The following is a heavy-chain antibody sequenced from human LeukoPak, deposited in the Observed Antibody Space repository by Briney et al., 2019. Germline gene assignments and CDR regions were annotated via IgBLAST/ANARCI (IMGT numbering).Heavy chain of an antibody. CDR3: ARGGATIAWFDP. D-gene: IGHD5-12*01. V-gene: IGHV1-2*06. CDR2: INPNSGGT. J-gene: IGHJ5*02. CDR1: GYTFTGYY. Sequence: ASVKVSCKASGYTFTGYYMHWVSQAPAQGREGMGLINPNSGGTNYAQKFQGRVTRTRDTSTSTAYMELRRLRSDDTAVYYCARGGATIAWFDPWGQGTLVTVSS.